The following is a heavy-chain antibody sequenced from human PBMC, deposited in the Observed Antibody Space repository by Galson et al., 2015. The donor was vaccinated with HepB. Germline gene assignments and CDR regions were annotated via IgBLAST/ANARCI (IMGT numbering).Heavy chain of an antibody. CDR3: AKDPLPIAAASHLGDY. V-gene: IGHV3-23*01. CDR1: GLTFSSHA. CDR2: ISGSGGST. D-gene: IGHD6-13*01. Sequence: SQRLSCAASGLTFSSHAMSWVRQAPGKGLEWVSAISGSGGSTYYADSVKGRFTISRDNSKNTLYLQMNSLRAEDTAVYYCAKDPLPIAAASHLGDYWGQGTLVTVSS. J-gene: IGHJ4*02.